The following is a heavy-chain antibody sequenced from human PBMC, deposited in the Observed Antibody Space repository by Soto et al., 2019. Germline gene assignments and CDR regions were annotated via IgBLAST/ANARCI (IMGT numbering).Heavy chain of an antibody. CDR3: ATPALGNGRYFFHA. D-gene: IGHD2-8*01. CDR2: ISASGGST. J-gene: IGHJ5*02. Sequence: EVQLLDSGGGLVQPGGSLRLSCVASGFTSSSCAMRWVRQAPGKGLEWVSGISASGGSTYYADSVKGRFTISRDNSKNTLYLQMNSRRAEDTAVYYCATPALGNGRYFFHAWGQGTLVTVSS. CDR1: GFTSSSCA. V-gene: IGHV3-23*01.